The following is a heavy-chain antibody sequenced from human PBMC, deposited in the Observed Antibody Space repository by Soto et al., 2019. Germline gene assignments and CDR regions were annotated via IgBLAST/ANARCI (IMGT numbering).Heavy chain of an antibody. D-gene: IGHD2-15*01. Sequence: SETLSLTCTVSGGSISSYYWSWIRQPPGKGLEWIGYIYYSGSTNYNPSLKSRVTISVDTSKNQFSLKLSSVTAADTAVYYCARQVRGGGNLRGINWFDPWGQGTLVTVSS. CDR1: GGSISSYY. V-gene: IGHV4-59*01. CDR2: IYYSGST. J-gene: IGHJ5*02. CDR3: ARQVRGGGNLRGINWFDP.